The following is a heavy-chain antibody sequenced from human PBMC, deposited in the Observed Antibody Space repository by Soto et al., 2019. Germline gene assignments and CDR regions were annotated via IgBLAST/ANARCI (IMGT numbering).Heavy chain of an antibody. J-gene: IGHJ4*02. CDR3: ARGVQIIVLLPAAINY. Sequence: EVQLVESGGGLVQPGESLRLSCAASGFTFSSYSMNWVRQAPGKGLEWVSYIHNSSSTIYYADSVRGRFTISRDNAKKSLYLQMNSLRDEETAVYYCARGVQIIVLLPAAINYWGQGTLVTVSS. CDR1: GFTFSSYS. D-gene: IGHD2-2*01. V-gene: IGHV3-48*02. CDR2: IHNSSSTI.